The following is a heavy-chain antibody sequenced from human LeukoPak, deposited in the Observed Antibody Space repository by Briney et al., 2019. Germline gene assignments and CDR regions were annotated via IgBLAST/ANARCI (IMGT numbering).Heavy chain of an antibody. Sequence: GGSLRLSCAASGFTLSSYDMHWVRQVTGKGLEWVSAIGVAGDTYYPGSVKGRFIITRENAKNSLYLQMNSLRAEDTAMYYCARDSPDYGGKGFDYWGQGTLVTVSS. CDR3: ARDSPDYGGKGFDY. V-gene: IGHV3-13*01. J-gene: IGHJ4*02. D-gene: IGHD4-23*01. CDR2: IGVAGDT. CDR1: GFTLSSYD.